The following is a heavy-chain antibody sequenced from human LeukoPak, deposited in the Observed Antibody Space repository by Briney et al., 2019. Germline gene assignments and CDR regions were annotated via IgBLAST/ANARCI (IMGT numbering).Heavy chain of an antibody. V-gene: IGHV3-23*01. Sequence: GGSLRLSCAASGFTFSSYAMSWVRQAPGKGLEWVSGISGSGDSTYYADSVKGRFTISRDNSKNTLYLQMNSLRAEDTAVYYCSKRLNYYFDYWGQGTLVTVSS. CDR2: ISGSGDST. CDR1: GFTFSSYA. CDR3: SKRLNYYFDY. D-gene: IGHD3-22*01. J-gene: IGHJ4*02.